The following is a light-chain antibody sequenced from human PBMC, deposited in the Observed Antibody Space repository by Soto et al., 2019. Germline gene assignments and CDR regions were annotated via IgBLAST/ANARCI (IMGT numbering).Light chain of an antibody. CDR3: LHGSHCPWP. J-gene: IGKJ1*01. CDR2: KVS. Sequence: DAVLTQSPLSLPVTLGQPASIYFRSSQSLVYTDGSTSLHWFQQRPGQSPRRLIYKVSHRDARVPDSFSGSGSGTDFTLNISRVEAEEDGVYYCLHGSHCPWPVGQGTKVEI. V-gene: IGKV2-30*01. CDR1: QSLVYTDGSTS.